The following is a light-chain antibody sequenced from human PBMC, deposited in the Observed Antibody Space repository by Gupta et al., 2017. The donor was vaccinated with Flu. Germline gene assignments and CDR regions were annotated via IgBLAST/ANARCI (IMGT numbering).Light chain of an antibody. J-gene: IGLJ1*01. CDR1: SSNIGNNP. Sequence: RVTISCFGNSSNIGNNPVNWYQQVPGTAPKLLIYSDNQRPSGVPGRFSGSKSGTSASLAISGLRSEDEADYYCAAWHDALSGYIFGTGTRLTVL. V-gene: IGLV1-44*01. CDR2: SDN. CDR3: AAWHDALSGYI.